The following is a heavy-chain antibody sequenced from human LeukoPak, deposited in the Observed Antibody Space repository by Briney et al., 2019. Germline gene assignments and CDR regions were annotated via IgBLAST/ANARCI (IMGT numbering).Heavy chain of an antibody. CDR3: TAGFTVATTAA. Sequence: GGSLKISCKGSGYRLTSYWIAWVRRRPGKGLEWMGIIYPGDSDTRYSPSFQGQVTISADTSITTAYLQWSSLTASDTAMYYCTAGFTVATTAAWGQGTLVTVSS. D-gene: IGHD4-17*01. V-gene: IGHV5-51*01. J-gene: IGHJ5*02. CDR1: GYRLTSYW. CDR2: IYPGDSDT.